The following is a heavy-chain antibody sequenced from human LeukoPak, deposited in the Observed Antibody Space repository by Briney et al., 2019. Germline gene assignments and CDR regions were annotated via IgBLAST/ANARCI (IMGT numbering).Heavy chain of an antibody. V-gene: IGHV4-34*01. J-gene: IGHJ3*01. D-gene: IGHD6-13*01. Sequence: PSETLSLTCAVYGESFSGYFWGWIRQPPGTGLEWIGEINHSGYTNYKPSLKSRATISRDTSKNQFSLTLNLVSAADAAVYYCARVAICGSSCRAFDVWGQGTMVTVSS. CDR1: GESFSGYF. CDR3: ARVAICGSSCRAFDV. CDR2: INHSGYT.